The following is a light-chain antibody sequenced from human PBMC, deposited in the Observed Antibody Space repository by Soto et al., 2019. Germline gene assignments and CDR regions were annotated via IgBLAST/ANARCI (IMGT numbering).Light chain of an antibody. CDR1: SSDVGGYNY. V-gene: IGLV2-8*01. CDR2: EVS. Sequence: QSVLTQPPSASGSPGQSVTISCTGTSSDVGGYNYVSWYQQHPGKAPKLMIYEVSKRPSGVPDRFSGSNSGNTASLTVSGLQAEDEADYYCSSYAGSNNWVVFGGGTKLTVL. CDR3: SSYAGSNNWVV. J-gene: IGLJ2*01.